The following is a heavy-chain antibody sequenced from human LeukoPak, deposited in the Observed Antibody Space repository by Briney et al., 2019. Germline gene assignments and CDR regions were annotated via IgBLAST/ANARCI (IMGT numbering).Heavy chain of an antibody. CDR3: ARACGDSGGYYLIDY. Sequence: PSGSLSVTCTVSLGSISISSCCSGWIHQPRGKGLELNGSVYYKRNNYRNPSHGSRVTISEATSKNQFYLKLNSVTAADTAEYYGARACGDSGGYYLIDYWGQGTLVTVSS. J-gene: IGHJ4*02. V-gene: IGHV4-39*07. CDR2: VYYKRNN. CDR1: LGSISISSCC. D-gene: IGHD3-22*01.